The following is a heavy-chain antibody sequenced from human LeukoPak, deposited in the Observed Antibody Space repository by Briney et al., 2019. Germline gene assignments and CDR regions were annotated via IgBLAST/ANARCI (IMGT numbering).Heavy chain of an antibody. J-gene: IGHJ4*02. D-gene: IGHD3-22*01. CDR2: INHSGST. Sequence: PSETLSLTCAVYGGPFSGYYWSWIRQPPGKGLEWIGEINHSGSTNYNPSLKSRVTISVDTSKNQFSLKLSSVTAADTAVYYCARYSSGSNFDYWGQVTLVTVSS. CDR1: GGPFSGYY. CDR3: ARYSSGSNFDY. V-gene: IGHV4-34*01.